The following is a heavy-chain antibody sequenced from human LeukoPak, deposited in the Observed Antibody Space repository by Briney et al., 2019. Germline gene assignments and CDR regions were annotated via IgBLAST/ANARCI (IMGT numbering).Heavy chain of an antibody. CDR1: GFTFSSFA. CDR2: IKQDGSEK. Sequence: GSLRLSCAASGFTFSSFAMTWVRQAPGKGLEWVANIKQDGSEKYYVDSVKGRFTISSDNAKNSLYLQMNSLRAEDTAVYYCARDRVVITDWGQGTLVTVSS. D-gene: IGHD3-22*01. J-gene: IGHJ4*02. V-gene: IGHV3-7*01. CDR3: ARDRVVITD.